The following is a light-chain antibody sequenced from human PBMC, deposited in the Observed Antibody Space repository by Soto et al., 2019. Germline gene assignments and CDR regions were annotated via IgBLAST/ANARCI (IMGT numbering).Light chain of an antibody. CDR2: SAN. CDR1: QDISNF. V-gene: IGKV1-17*03. CDR3: QKYDTAPLT. Sequence: DIQMTQSPSDMSASVGDRVTITCRASQDISNFLVWFQQRPGKVPKRLMYSANRLESGVPSRFSGSGSGTEFTLTISSLQPEDFATYYCQKYDTAPLTFGGGTKVEI. J-gene: IGKJ4*01.